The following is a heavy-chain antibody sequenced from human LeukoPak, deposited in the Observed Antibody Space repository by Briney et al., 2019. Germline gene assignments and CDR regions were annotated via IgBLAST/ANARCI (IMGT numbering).Heavy chain of an antibody. CDR2: IYPGDSDT. D-gene: IGHD3-22*01. Sequence: HGESLKISCKGSGYSFTSYWIGWVRQMPGKGLEWMGIIYPGDSDTRYSPSFQGQVTISADKSISTAYLQWSSLKASDTAIYYCARQVTYYDSSGYQDYWGQGTLVTVSS. CDR1: GYSFTSYW. J-gene: IGHJ4*02. V-gene: IGHV5-51*01. CDR3: ARQVTYYDSSGYQDY.